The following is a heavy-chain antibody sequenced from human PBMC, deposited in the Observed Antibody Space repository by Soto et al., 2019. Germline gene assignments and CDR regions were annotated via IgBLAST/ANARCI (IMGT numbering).Heavy chain of an antibody. Sequence: PGGSLRLSCAASGFTFSSYAMSWVRQAPGKGLEWVSAISGSGGSTYYADSVKGRFTISRDNSKNTLYLQMNSLRAGDTAVYYCAKVRDYGGNPNWFDPWGQGTLVTVSS. D-gene: IGHD4-17*01. V-gene: IGHV3-23*01. CDR1: GFTFSSYA. J-gene: IGHJ5*02. CDR2: ISGSGGST. CDR3: AKVRDYGGNPNWFDP.